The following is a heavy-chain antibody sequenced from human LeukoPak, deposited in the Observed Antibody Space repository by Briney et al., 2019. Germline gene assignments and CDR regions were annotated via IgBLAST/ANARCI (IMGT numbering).Heavy chain of an antibody. CDR3: ARDRVAIFGVGGLQSAFDI. D-gene: IGHD3-3*01. J-gene: IGHJ3*02. CDR1: GGSFSGYY. Sequence: SETLSLTCAVYGGSFSGYYWSWIRQPPGKGLEWIGEINHSGSTYYNPSLKSRVTISVDTSKNQFSLKLSSVTAADTAVYYCARDRVAIFGVGGLQSAFDIWGQGTMVTVSS. CDR2: INHSGST. V-gene: IGHV4-34*01.